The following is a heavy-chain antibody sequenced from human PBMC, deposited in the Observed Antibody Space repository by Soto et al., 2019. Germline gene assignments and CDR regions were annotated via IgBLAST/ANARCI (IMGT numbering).Heavy chain of an antibody. CDR1: GGSFKSGSYS. Sequence: PSETLSLTCTVSGGSFKSGSYSWSWIRQPPWKGLEWIGYVYHTGRTSYNPSLKSRVSISMDTSKNQFSLNLDSVTAADTAVYYCARAGNSYGSWAFDYWGQGTLVTVSS. CDR2: VYHTGRT. V-gene: IGHV4-61*01. D-gene: IGHD5-18*01. CDR3: ARAGNSYGSWAFDY. J-gene: IGHJ4*02.